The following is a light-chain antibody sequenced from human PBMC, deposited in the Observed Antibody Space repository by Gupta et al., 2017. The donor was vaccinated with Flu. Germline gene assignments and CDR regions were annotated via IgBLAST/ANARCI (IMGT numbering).Light chain of an antibody. CDR1: QSISSN. CDR3: QQYNNWPDT. V-gene: IGKV3-15*01. J-gene: IGKJ4*01. Sequence: EVLITQSPATLSVSPGERATLSCRTSQSISSNLAWYQQKPGQAPRLLIYDASTRATGIPVRFSGSGSATEFSLTISSLQSEDFAVYFCQQYNNWPDTFGGGTKVEVK. CDR2: DAS.